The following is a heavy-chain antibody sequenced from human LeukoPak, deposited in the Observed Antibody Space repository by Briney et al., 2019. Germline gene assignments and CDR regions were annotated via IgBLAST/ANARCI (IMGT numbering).Heavy chain of an antibody. CDR1: GFTFSSYG. CDR3: ARDPFIAGRYYYYYYMDV. CDR2: ISSNSGST. J-gene: IGHJ6*03. D-gene: IGHD6-13*01. V-gene: IGHV3-23*01. Sequence: GGFLRLSCAASGFTFSSYGMSWVRQAPGKGLEWVSAISSNSGSTYYADSVKGRFTISRDNSKNTLYLQMNSLRAEDTAVHYCARDPFIAGRYYYYYYMDVWGKGTTVTVSS.